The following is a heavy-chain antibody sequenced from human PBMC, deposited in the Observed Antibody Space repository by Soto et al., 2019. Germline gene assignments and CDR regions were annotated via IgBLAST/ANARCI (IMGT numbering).Heavy chain of an antibody. J-gene: IGHJ4*02. D-gene: IGHD3-16*01. CDR1: GFTFSIYA. CDR3: TKETTPFWGIVTIDY. Sequence: GGSLRLSCAASGFTFSIYAMSWVRQAPGKGLEWVSAISGSGENTYCAASVKGRFTISRDNSKNTLYLQMNNLSADDTAVYFCTKETTPFWGIVTIDYWGQGTLVTVSS. V-gene: IGHV3-23*01. CDR2: ISGSGENT.